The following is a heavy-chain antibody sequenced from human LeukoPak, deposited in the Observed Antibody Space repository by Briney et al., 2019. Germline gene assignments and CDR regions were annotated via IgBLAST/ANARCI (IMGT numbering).Heavy chain of an antibody. Sequence: SETVSLTCTVSGGSLNSGAFCWNWIRQPPGEGLEWIGFICDSRNAHYRASLKSRASISLDTSENQFSLKLSSVTAADTAVYYCAVGETGTKVDYWGQGILVTVSS. D-gene: IGHD3-10*01. CDR1: GGSLNSGAFC. CDR3: AVGETGTKVDY. J-gene: IGHJ4*02. V-gene: IGHV4-31*03. CDR2: ICDSRNA.